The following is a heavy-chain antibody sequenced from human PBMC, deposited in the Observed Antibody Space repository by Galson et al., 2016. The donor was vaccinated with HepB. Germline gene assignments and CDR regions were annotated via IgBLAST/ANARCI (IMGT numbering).Heavy chain of an antibody. D-gene: IGHD5-24*01. V-gene: IGHV3-48*04. J-gene: IGHJ4*02. CDR3: ARDGPNYNYDF. CDR2: IESYSKII. CDR1: GFTFKRYG. Sequence: SLRLSCAASGFTFKRYGFNWVRLTPGKGLEWLSYIESYSKIIRYTESVRGRFTVSRDNAKNSVYLQLRGLRVEDTAIYYCARDGPNYNYDFWGQGTLVTVS.